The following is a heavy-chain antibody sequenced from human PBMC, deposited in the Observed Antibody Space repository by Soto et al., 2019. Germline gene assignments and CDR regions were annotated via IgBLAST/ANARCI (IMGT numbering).Heavy chain of an antibody. J-gene: IGHJ4*02. CDR2: TNAGNGNT. V-gene: IGHV1-3*01. Sequence: GASVKVSCKASGYTFTSYAMHWVRQAPGQRLEWMGWTNAGNGNTKYSQKFQGRVTITRDTSASTAYMELSSLRSEDTAVYYCARDTRTTVVTSYYFDYWGQGTLVTVSS. D-gene: IGHD4-17*01. CDR1: GYTFTSYA. CDR3: ARDTRTTVVTSYYFDY.